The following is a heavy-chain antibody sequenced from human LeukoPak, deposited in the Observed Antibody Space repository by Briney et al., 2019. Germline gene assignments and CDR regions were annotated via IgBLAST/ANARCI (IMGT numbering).Heavy chain of an antibody. CDR3: ARAVVVTTDAFDL. CDR1: GFTFSSYS. J-gene: IGHJ3*01. Sequence: GGSLRLSCAASGFTFSSYSMNWVRQAPGKGLEWVSSISSSSSYIYYADSVKGRFTISRDNAKNSLYLQMNSLRAEDTAVYYCARAVVVTTDAFDLWGQGTMVTVSS. V-gene: IGHV3-21*01. D-gene: IGHD2-21*02. CDR2: ISSSSSYI.